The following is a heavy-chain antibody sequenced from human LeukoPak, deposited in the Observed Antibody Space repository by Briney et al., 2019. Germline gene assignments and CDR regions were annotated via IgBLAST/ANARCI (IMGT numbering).Heavy chain of an antibody. Sequence: SSETLSLTCTVSGGSISSSSYYWGWICQPPGKGLKWIGSIYYSGSTYYNPSLKSRVTISVDTSKNQFSLKLSSVTAADTAVYYCARLRIVGATIDYWGQGTLVTVSS. J-gene: IGHJ4*02. CDR1: GGSISSSSYY. CDR2: IYYSGST. V-gene: IGHV4-39*01. D-gene: IGHD1-26*01. CDR3: ARLRIVGATIDY.